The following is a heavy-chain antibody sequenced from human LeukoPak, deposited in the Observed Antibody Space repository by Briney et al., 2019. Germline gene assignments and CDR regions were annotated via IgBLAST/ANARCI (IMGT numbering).Heavy chain of an antibody. Sequence: SETLSLTCTVSGGSISSSSYYWGWIRQPPGQGLEGIGSIYYSGSTYYNPSLKSRVTISVDTSKNQFSLKLFSVTAADTAVYYCARHCAPEHYYDSSGYYLDYWGQGTLVTVSS. J-gene: IGHJ4*02. V-gene: IGHV4-39*01. D-gene: IGHD3-22*01. CDR2: IYYSGST. CDR1: GGSISSSSYY. CDR3: ARHCAPEHYYDSSGYYLDY.